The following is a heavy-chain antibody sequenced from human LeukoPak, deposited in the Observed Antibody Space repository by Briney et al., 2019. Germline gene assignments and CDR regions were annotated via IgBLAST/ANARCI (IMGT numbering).Heavy chain of an antibody. CDR2: IIPIFGTA. CDR1: GGTFSSYA. CDR3: ARGGDYGGNPGYFQH. Sequence: ASVKVSCKASGGTFSSYAISWVRQAPGQGLEWMGGIIPIFGTANYAQKFQGRVTITADESTSTAYMELSSLRSEDTAVYYCARGGDYGGNPGYFQHWGQGTLVTVSS. J-gene: IGHJ1*01. V-gene: IGHV1-69*13. D-gene: IGHD4-23*01.